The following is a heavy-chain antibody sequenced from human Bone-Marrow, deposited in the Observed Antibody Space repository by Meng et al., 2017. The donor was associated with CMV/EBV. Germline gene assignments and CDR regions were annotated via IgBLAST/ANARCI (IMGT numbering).Heavy chain of an antibody. J-gene: IGHJ5*02. Sequence: GGSLRLSCAASGFTFSSYAMSWVRQAPGKGLEWVSAISGSGGSTYYADSVKGRFTISRDNSKNTLYLQMNSLRAEDTAVYYCAKDGKDIVVVAAANWFDPWGQGTLVTVSS. V-gene: IGHV3-23*01. CDR1: GFTFSSYA. D-gene: IGHD2-2*01. CDR2: ISGSGGST. CDR3: AKDGKDIVVVAAANWFDP.